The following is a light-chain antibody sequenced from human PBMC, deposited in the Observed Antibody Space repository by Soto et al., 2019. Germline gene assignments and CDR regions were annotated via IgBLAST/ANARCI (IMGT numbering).Light chain of an antibody. CDR3: QQHRRSTPPT. CDR1: QSVTSNY. CDR2: GAS. J-gene: IGKJ3*01. Sequence: IVLTQSPGTLSLSPGERATLSCRASQSVTSNYLAWYQQTPGQAPRLLIYGASTRATGIPDRFSGSGSGPAFPLTLGRLEPAYFAVYYCQQHRRSTPPTFGPGTKVDI. V-gene: IGKV3-20*01.